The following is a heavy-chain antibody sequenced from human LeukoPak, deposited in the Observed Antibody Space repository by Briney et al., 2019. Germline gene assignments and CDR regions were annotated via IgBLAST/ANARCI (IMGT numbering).Heavy chain of an antibody. D-gene: IGHD6-13*01. V-gene: IGHV3-23*01. CDR3: AKGAIAAAVRNYFDY. J-gene: IGHJ4*02. CDR2: ISGSGGST. CDR1: GFTFSSYA. Sequence: GGSLRLSCAASGFTFSSYAMSWVRQAPGKGLEWVSAISGSGGSTYYADSVKGRLTISRDNSKNTLHLQMNSLRAEDTAVYYCAKGAIAAAVRNYFDYWGQGTLVTVSS.